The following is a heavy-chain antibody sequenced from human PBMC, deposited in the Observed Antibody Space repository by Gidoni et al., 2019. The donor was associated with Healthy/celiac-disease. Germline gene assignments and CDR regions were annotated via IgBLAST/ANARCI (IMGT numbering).Heavy chain of an antibody. D-gene: IGHD5-18*01. CDR1: GFTFSSYA. Sequence: QVQLVESGGGVVQPGRSLRLSCAASGFTFSSYAMHWVRQAPGKGLEWVAVISYDGSNKYYADSVKGRFTISRDNSKNTLYLQMNSLRAEDTAVYYCARPTGYSYGLANFWGQGTLVTVSS. J-gene: IGHJ4*02. CDR2: ISYDGSNK. V-gene: IGHV3-30-3*01. CDR3: ARPTGYSYGLANF.